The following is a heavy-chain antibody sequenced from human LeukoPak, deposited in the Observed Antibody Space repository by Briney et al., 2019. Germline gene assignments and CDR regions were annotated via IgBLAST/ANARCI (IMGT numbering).Heavy chain of an antibody. Sequence: SETLSLSCTVSGYSINSGDCWGWIRQVPGKGLEWIASVSHSGHPCYNPSLKSRVTIFADTSNSQFSLQLSSVTAADTAVYYCARDGGSYYTASPNSWFGPWGQGTLVTVSS. J-gene: IGHJ5*02. CDR3: ARDGGSYYTASPNSWFGP. V-gene: IGHV4-38-2*02. D-gene: IGHD2-2*02. CDR1: GYSINSGDC. CDR2: VSHSGHP.